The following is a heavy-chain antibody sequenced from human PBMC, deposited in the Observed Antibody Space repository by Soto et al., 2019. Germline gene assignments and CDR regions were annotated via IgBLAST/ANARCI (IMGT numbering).Heavy chain of an antibody. CDR2: INPNGGST. Sequence: ASVKVSCKAPADTFTSYYIHWVRQAPGHGLEWMGIINPNGGSTRFAQTFQGRVTITADESTSTAYMELSSLGSDDTAVYYCARPDEGGYSSNHHYYYALDVWGQGTTVTVSS. J-gene: IGHJ6*02. CDR3: ARPDEGGYSSNHHYYYALDV. CDR1: ADTFTSYY. D-gene: IGHD3-22*01. V-gene: IGHV1-46*01.